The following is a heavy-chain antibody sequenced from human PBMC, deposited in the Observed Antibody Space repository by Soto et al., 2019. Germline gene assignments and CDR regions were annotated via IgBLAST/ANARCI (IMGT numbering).Heavy chain of an antibody. V-gene: IGHV5-51*01. Sequence: PGESLKISCKGSGYSFTSYWIAWVRQMPGKGLEWMGIIYPGDSDTRYSPSLQGQVTISADKSISTAYLQWSSLKASDTAMYYCARLFKGYCSSTSCSPLHSYYYGMDVWGQGTTVTVS. D-gene: IGHD2-2*01. CDR1: GYSFTSYW. CDR3: ARLFKGYCSSTSCSPLHSYYYGMDV. J-gene: IGHJ6*02. CDR2: IYPGDSDT.